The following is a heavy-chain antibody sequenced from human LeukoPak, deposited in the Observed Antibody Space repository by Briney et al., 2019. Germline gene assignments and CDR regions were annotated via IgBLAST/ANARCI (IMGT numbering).Heavy chain of an antibody. J-gene: IGHJ5*01. CDR2: CKNKANSYTT. CDR1: GFTVSNAW. CDR3: TRVLGGGILWFDY. D-gene: IGHD1-26*01. V-gene: IGHV3-72*01. Sequence: GESLRLSCAASGFTVSNAWMSCVRQAPGKGPEWVGRCKNKANSYTTDYAASVKGRFTVSRDDSKKSLYLQMNSLKTEDTAVYYCTRVLGGGILWFDYWGQGALVTVSS.